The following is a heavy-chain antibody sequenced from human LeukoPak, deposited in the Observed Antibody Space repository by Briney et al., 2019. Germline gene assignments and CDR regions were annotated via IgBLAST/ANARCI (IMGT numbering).Heavy chain of an antibody. J-gene: IGHJ6*03. CDR3: AREGYSSSWLYYYYYMDV. Sequence: ASVKVSCTASGYTFTSYGISLVRHPPGQGLEWMGWISAYKANTNYAQKLQGRVTMTTDTSTSTVYMELRSLRADDTAVYYCAREGYSSSWLYYYYYMDVWGKGTTVTVSS. V-gene: IGHV1-18*01. D-gene: IGHD6-13*01. CDR2: ISAYKANT. CDR1: GYTFTSYG.